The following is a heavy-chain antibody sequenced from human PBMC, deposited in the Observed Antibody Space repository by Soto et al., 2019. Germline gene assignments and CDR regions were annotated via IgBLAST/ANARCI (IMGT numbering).Heavy chain of an antibody. V-gene: IGHV3-11*01. D-gene: IGHD6-13*01. CDR2: ISSSGSTI. CDR1: GFTFSDYY. Sequence: GGSLRLSCAASGFTFSDYYMSWIRQAPGKGLEWVSYISSSGSTIYYADSVKGRFTISRDNAKNSLYLQMNSLRAEDTAVYYCARAADSSSWCLFFDYWGQGTLVTVSS. J-gene: IGHJ4*02. CDR3: ARAADSSSWCLFFDY.